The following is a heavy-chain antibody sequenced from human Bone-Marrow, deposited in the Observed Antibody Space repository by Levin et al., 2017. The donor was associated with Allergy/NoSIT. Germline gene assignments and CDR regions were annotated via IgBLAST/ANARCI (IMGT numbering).Heavy chain of an antibody. CDR3: ARDHIDGDDSDS. CDR2: ITGSGTGT. V-gene: IGHV3-23*01. Sequence: PGESLKISCAASGFTFSSYTMTWVRQAPGKGLEWVSGITGSGTGTFSADSVKGRFTISRDNSKNTLYLQMNSLRAEDTAVYYCARDHIDGDDSDSWGQGTLVTVSS. CDR1: GFTFSSYT. D-gene: IGHD4-17*01. J-gene: IGHJ4*02.